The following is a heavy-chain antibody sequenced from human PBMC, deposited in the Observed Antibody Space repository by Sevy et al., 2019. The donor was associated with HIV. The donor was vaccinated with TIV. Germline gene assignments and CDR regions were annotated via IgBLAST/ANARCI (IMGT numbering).Heavy chain of an antibody. CDR2: ISSSSSYI. D-gene: IGHD2-15*01. CDR3: ARGLSCSGGSCFFDY. J-gene: IGHJ4*02. V-gene: IGHV3-21*01. CDR1: GFTFSSYS. Sequence: GGSLRLSCAASGFTFSSYSMNWVRQAPGKGQEWVSSISSSSSYIYYADSVKGRFTISRDNAKNSLYLQMNILRAEDTAVYYCARGLSCSGGSCFFDYWGQGTLVTVSS.